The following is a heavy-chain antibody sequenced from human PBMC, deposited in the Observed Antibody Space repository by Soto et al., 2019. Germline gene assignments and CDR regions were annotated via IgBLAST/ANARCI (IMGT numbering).Heavy chain of an antibody. CDR1: GFTFSSYA. CDR2: ISYDGSNK. V-gene: IGHV3-30-3*01. J-gene: IGHJ4*02. Sequence: QVQLVESGGGVVQPGRSLRLSCAASGFTFSSYAMHWVRQAPGKGLEWVAVISYDGSNKYYADSVKGRFTISRDNSKNTLYLQMNSLSAEDTAVYYCARDNYGSGSPHYWGQGTLVTVSS. CDR3: ARDNYGSGSPHY. D-gene: IGHD3-10*01.